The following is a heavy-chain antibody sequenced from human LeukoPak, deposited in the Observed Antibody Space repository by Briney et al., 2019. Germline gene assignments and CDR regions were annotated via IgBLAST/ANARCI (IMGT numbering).Heavy chain of an antibody. V-gene: IGHV1-18*01. D-gene: IGHD3/OR15-3a*01. Sequence: EASVKVSCKASGYTFTNYGISWVRQAPGQGLEWMGWIRAYNGNTNYAQKLQGRVTMTTDTSTSTAYMELRSLRSDDTAVYYCARSPTRDWVAYFDFWGQGTLVTVSS. CDR1: GYTFTNYG. J-gene: IGHJ4*02. CDR3: ARSPTRDWVAYFDF. CDR2: IRAYNGNT.